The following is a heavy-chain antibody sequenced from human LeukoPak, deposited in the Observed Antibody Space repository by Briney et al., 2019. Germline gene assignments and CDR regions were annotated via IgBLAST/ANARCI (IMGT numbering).Heavy chain of an antibody. CDR1: GGSISSSSYY. V-gene: IGHV4-39*07. CDR2: IYYSGST. Sequence: WETLSLTCTVSGGSISSSSYYWGWIRQPPGKGLERIGSIYYSGSTYYNPSLKSRVTISVDTSKNQFSLKLSSVTAADTAVYYCARELGVVPAAIVNWFDPWGQGTLVTVSS. CDR3: ARELGVVPAAIVNWFDP. J-gene: IGHJ5*02. D-gene: IGHD2-2*01.